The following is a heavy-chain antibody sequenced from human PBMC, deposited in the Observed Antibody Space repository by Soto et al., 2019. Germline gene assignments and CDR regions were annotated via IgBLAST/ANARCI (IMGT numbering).Heavy chain of an antibody. CDR1: GGTFSSYA. CDR2: IIPIFGTA. D-gene: IGHD3-3*01. J-gene: IGHJ6*02. CDR3: ARSGFTIFGVVIEPQSGIYYYYGMDV. Sequence: GASVKVSCKASGGTFSSYAISWVRQAPGQGLEWMGGIIPIFGTANYAQKFQGRVTITADKSTSTAYMELSSLRSEDTAVYYCARSGFTIFGVVIEPQSGIYYYYGMDVWGQGTTVTVSS. V-gene: IGHV1-69*06.